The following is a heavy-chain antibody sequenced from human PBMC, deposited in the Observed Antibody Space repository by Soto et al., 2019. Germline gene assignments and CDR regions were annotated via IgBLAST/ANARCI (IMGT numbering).Heavy chain of an antibody. Sequence: QVQLVESGGGVVQPGTSLKLSCATSGFIFTSFGMHWLRQAPGKVLEWVAVISYDGIDENYADSVKGRFAISRDKSKSTGNLHMNTLRVEDTAVYYCAEDFREMATVAPDVSWDQGTLVTVSS. CDR2: ISYDGIDE. D-gene: IGHD4-4*01. CDR1: GFIFTSFG. J-gene: IGHJ4*02. V-gene: IGHV3-30*18. CDR3: AEDFREMATVAPDVS.